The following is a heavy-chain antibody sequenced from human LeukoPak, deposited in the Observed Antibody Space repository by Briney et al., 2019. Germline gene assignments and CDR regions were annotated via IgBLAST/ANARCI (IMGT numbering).Heavy chain of an antibody. D-gene: IGHD6-6*01. CDR2: IYPSGGST. V-gene: IGHV1-46*01. Sequence: GASVKVSCKASGYTFTSYYMHWVRQPLGQGLEWMGIIYPSGGSTSYAQKFQGRVTMTRDTSTSTVYMELSSLRSEDTAVYYCARAGIAARERPNYYYYGMDVWGQGTTVTVSS. J-gene: IGHJ6*02. CDR1: GYTFTSYY. CDR3: ARAGIAARERPNYYYYGMDV.